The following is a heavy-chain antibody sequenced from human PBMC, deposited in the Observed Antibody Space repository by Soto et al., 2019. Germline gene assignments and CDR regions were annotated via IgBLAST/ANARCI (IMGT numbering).Heavy chain of an antibody. D-gene: IGHD4-17*01. Sequence: PGGSLRLSCTASGFTFGDYAMSWFRQAPGKGLEWVGFIRSKAYGGTTEYAASVKGRFTISRDDSKSIAYLQMNSLKTEDTAVYYCTRDQHAMTTVALNWFDPWGQGTLVTVS. CDR1: GFTFGDYA. CDR2: IRSKAYGGTT. V-gene: IGHV3-49*03. J-gene: IGHJ5*02. CDR3: TRDQHAMTTVALNWFDP.